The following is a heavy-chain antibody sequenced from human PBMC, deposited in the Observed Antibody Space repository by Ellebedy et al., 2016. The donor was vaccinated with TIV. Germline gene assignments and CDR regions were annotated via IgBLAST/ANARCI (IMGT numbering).Heavy chain of an antibody. J-gene: IGHJ6*02. D-gene: IGHD3-3*01. V-gene: IGHV4-34*01. CDR2: INARGST. CDR3: ARGALAILGVVTGYYGLDV. Sequence: MPSEILSLTCAVYGGSFSGNYWSWIRQPPGKGLEWIGEINARGSTNYNPSLKSRVTISVDTSKNQFSLKLTSVSAVDTAVYYCARGALAILGVVTGYYGLDVWGQGTTVTVSS. CDR1: GGSFSGNY.